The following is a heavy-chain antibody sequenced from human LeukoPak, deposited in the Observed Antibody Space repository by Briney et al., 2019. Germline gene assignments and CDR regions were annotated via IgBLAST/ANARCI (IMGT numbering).Heavy chain of an antibody. CDR1: GYTFISYT. D-gene: IGHD1-26*01. J-gene: IGHJ4*02. Sequence: ASVKVSCKASGYTFISYTMNWVQQAPGQGLEWMGWINTNTGNPTYAQDYTGRFVFSLDTSVSTTYLQISRLKAEDTAVYYCASGPSYSGSNEYFDSWGQGTLVTVSS. V-gene: IGHV7-4-1*02. CDR3: ASGPSYSGSNEYFDS. CDR2: INTNTGNP.